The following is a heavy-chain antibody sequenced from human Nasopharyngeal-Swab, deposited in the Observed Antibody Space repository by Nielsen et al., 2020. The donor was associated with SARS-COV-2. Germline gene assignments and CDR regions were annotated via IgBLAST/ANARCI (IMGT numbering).Heavy chain of an antibody. Sequence: WSRQPPGKGLEWIGEIYHSGSTNYNPSLKSRVTISVDNSKNQFSLSLSSVTAADTAVYCCAILLTYYDFWSGYLNYYYMDVWGKGTTVTVSS. V-gene: IGHV4-4*01. J-gene: IGHJ6*03. D-gene: IGHD3-3*01. CDR3: AILLTYYDFWSGYLNYYYMDV. CDR2: IYHSGST.